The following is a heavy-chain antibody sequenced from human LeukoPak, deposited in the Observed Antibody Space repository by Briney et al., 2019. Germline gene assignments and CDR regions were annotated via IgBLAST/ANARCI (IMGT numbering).Heavy chain of an antibody. CDR1: GYIFIDHY. CDR2: INPDSGAT. CDR3: ARTGEPAYDAFDI. Sequence: GASVKVSCKASGYIFIDHYMHWVRQAPGQGLEWMGWINPDSGATYYAQKFQGGDTMTRDTSISTANMELSGLRADDTAVYYCARTGEPAYDAFDIWGQGTLVTVSS. J-gene: IGHJ3*02. D-gene: IGHD7-27*01. V-gene: IGHV1-2*02.